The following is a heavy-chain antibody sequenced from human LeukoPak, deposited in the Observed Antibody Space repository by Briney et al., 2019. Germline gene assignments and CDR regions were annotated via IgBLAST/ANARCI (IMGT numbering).Heavy chain of an antibody. D-gene: IGHD3-10*01. CDR1: GYTFTSYG. CDR3: ARDSGYYGSGSPFDY. J-gene: IGHJ4*02. CDR2: ISAYNGNT. V-gene: IGHV1-18*01. Sequence: ASVKVSCKASGYTFTSYGINWVRQAPGQGLEWMGWISAYNGNTNFAQNLQGRVTMTTDTSTTTAYMDLRSLRSDDTAVYYCARDSGYYGSGSPFDYWGQGTLVTVSS.